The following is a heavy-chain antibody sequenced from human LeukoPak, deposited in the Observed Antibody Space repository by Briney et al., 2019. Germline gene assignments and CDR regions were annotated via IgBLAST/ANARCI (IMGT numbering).Heavy chain of an antibody. CDR2: MHPTGDST. D-gene: IGHD3-3*01. Sequence: GASVKVSCKASGYTFTKYYMNWVRQAPGQGLEWMGIMHPTGDSTNYAQKFQGRVTLTRDTSTGTFYMELSSLTSEDTAVYCCARHDFDLPMIYSFFVHWGQGTLVTVSS. CDR3: ARHDFDLPMIYSFFVH. J-gene: IGHJ5*02. CDR1: GYTFTKYY. V-gene: IGHV1-46*01.